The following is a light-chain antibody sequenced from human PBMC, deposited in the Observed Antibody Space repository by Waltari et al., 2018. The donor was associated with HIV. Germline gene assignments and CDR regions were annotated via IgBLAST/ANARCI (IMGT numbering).Light chain of an antibody. V-gene: IGLV2-14*03. CDR2: EVD. CDR1: GSYFGYGNS. CDR3: SSYAGGPFV. Sequence: VVTQPAPVPGFPGKPVTISCTGTGSYFGYGNSVSWYHQHPGKAPKVILFEVDSRASGVDDRFSGSKSGNTASLTISGLRTEDEANYYCSSYAGGPFVFGAGT. J-gene: IGLJ1*01.